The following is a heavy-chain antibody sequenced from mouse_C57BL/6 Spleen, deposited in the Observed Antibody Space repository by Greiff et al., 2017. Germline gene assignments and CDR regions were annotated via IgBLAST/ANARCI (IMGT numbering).Heavy chain of an antibody. Sequence: EVMLVESGGGLVKPGGSLKLSCAVSGFTFSSSAMSWVRQTPEKRLEWVATISDGGSYTYYPDNVKGRFTISRDNAKNNLYLQMSHLKSEDTAMYYCARDRGGTDWFAYWGQGTLVTVSA. V-gene: IGHV5-4*01. D-gene: IGHD4-1*01. CDR3: ARDRGGTDWFAY. CDR2: ISDGGSYT. CDR1: GFTFSSSA. J-gene: IGHJ3*01.